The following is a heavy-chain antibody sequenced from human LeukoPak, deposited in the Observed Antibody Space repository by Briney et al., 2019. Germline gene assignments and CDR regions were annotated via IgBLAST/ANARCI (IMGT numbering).Heavy chain of an antibody. CDR1: GVSFSGYY. Sequence: SETLSLTCAVYGVSFSGYYWTWVRQPPGKGLEWIGEINHIGSTNYNPSLKNRVTISLDTSKNQFSVSLTSVTAADTAVYFCARGPNYQSLYNSYYFMNVWGKGTTVTISS. D-gene: IGHD4/OR15-4a*01. CDR3: ARGPNYQSLYNSYYFMNV. V-gene: IGHV4-34*01. J-gene: IGHJ6*03. CDR2: INHIGST.